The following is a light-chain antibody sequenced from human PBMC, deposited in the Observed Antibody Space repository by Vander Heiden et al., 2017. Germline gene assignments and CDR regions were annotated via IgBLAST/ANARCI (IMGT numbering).Light chain of an antibody. CDR2: QDT. Sequence: SYELPQPPSVSVSPGQTATITCPGDKLGDKYASWYQQKPGQSPVLVIFQDTKRPSGIPGRFSGSNSGNTATLTISGTQAMDEADYYCQAWDSSNVVFGGGTILTVL. V-gene: IGLV3-1*01. CDR1: KLGDKY. J-gene: IGLJ2*01. CDR3: QAWDSSNVV.